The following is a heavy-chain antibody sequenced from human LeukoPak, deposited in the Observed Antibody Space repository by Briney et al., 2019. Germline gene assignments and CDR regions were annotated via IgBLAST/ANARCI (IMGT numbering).Heavy chain of an antibody. Sequence: GGSLRPSCAAYGFTFSSYGMHWVRQAPGKGLEWVAFIRYDGSNKYYADSVQGRFTISKDNSKNTLYLQMNSLRAEDTAVYYCAKAKREYCSGGSCYRSLLDYWGQGTLVTVSS. CDR3: AKAKREYCSGGSCYRSLLDY. J-gene: IGHJ4*02. D-gene: IGHD2-15*01. CDR2: IRYDGSNK. CDR1: GFTFSSYG. V-gene: IGHV3-30*02.